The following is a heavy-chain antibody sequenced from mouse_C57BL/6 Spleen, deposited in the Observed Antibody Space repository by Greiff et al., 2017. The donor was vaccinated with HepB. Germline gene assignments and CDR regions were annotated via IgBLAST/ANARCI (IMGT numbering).Heavy chain of an antibody. V-gene: IGHV14-2*01. D-gene: IGHD1-1*01. CDR2: IDPEDGET. Sequence: EVQGVESGAELVKPGASVKLSCTASGFNIKDYYMHWVKQRTEQGLEWIGRIDPEDGETKYAPKFQGKATITADTSSNTAYLQLSSLTSEDTAVYYCALYYDSSWFAYWGQGTLVTVSA. J-gene: IGHJ3*01. CDR1: GFNIKDYY. CDR3: ALYYDSSWFAY.